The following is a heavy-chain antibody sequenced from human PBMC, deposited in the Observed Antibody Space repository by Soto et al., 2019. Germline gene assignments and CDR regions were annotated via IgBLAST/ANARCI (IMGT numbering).Heavy chain of an antibody. CDR1: GFTFTSSA. V-gene: IGHV1-58*01. Sequence: GASVKVSCKASGFTFTSSAVQWVRQARGQRLEWIGWIVVGSGNTNYAQKFQERVTITRDMSTSTAYMELSSLRSEDTAVYYCAADLHYDSSGYYQLDYWGQGTLVTVSS. D-gene: IGHD3-22*01. CDR3: AADLHYDSSGYYQLDY. CDR2: IVVGSGNT. J-gene: IGHJ4*02.